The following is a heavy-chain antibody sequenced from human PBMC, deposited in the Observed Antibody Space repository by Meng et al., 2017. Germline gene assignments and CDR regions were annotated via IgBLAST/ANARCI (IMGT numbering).Heavy chain of an antibody. CDR2: ISGSGGST. CDR3: AKCSLYDSSGYENYYFDY. CDR1: GFTFSSYA. Sequence: GESLKISCAASGFTFSSYAMSWVRQAPGKGLEWVSAISGSGGSTYYADSVKGRFTISRDNSKNTLYLQMNSLRAEDTAVYYCAKCSLYDSSGYENYYFDYWGQGRLVTVSS. J-gene: IGHJ4*02. D-gene: IGHD3-22*01. V-gene: IGHV3-23*01.